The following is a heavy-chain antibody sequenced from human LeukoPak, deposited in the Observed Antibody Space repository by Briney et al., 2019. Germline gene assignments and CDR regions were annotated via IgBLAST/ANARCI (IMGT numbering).Heavy chain of an antibody. J-gene: IGHJ4*02. V-gene: IGHV4-39*01. D-gene: IGHD4-17*01. CDR3: ARSIHDYGTIDY. CDR2: IYYSGST. Sequence: PSETLSLTCTVPGGSISSSSYYWGWIRQPPGKGLEWIGSIYYSGSTYYNPSLKSRVTISVDTSKNQFSLKLSSVTAADTAVYYCARSIHDYGTIDYWGQGTLVTVSS. CDR1: GGSISSSSYY.